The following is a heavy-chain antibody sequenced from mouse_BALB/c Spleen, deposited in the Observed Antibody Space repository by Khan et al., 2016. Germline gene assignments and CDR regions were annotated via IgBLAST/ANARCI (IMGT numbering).Heavy chain of an antibody. D-gene: IGHD1-1*01. CDR1: GYTFTNYG. CDR2: INTYSGES. J-gene: IGHJ1*01. Sequence: QIQLVQSGPELKKPGKTVKISCKASGYTFTNYGMNWVKQAPGKGLKWMGWINTYSGESTYADDFKGRFAFSLETSANTAYLQINNLKNEDTATXFCARYRYYYGSSRYCDVWGAGTTGTVSS. V-gene: IGHV9-3-1*01. CDR3: ARYRYYYGSSRYCDV.